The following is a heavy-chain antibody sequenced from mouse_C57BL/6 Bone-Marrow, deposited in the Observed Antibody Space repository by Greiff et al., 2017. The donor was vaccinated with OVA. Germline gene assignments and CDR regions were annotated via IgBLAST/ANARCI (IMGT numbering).Heavy chain of an antibody. CDR2: IYPGDGDT. CDR1: GYAFSSSW. D-gene: IGHD1-3*01. Sequence: QVQLQQSGPELVKPGASVKISCKASGYAFSSSWMNWVKQRPGKGLEWIGRIYPGDGDTNYNGKFKGKATLTADKSSSTAYMQLSSLTSEDSAVYYCAYPYIPYYFDYWGQGTTLTVSS. J-gene: IGHJ2*01. V-gene: IGHV1-82*01. CDR3: AYPYIPYYFDY.